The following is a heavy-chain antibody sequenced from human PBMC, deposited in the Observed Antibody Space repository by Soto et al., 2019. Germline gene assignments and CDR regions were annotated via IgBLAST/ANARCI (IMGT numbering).Heavy chain of an antibody. Sequence: ASVKVSCKASGYTFTSYGISWVRQAPGQGLEWMGWISAYNGNTNYAQKLQGRVTMTTDTSTSTAYMELRSLRSDDTAVYYCARDLFSGGSNWYVYWGQGTLLTVSS. CDR1: GYTFTSYG. D-gene: IGHD6-25*01. CDR3: ARDLFSGGSNWYVY. V-gene: IGHV1-18*01. CDR2: ISAYNGNT. J-gene: IGHJ5*01.